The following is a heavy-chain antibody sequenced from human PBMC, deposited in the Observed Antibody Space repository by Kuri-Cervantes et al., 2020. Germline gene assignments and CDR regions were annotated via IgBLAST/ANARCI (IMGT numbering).Heavy chain of an antibody. J-gene: IGHJ5*02. V-gene: IGHV3-11*04. D-gene: IGHD4-17*01. CDR3: ARQGPDDYGDYEGEKWFDP. CDR2: ISSSGSTI. Sequence: GESLKISCAASGFTFSDYYMSWIRQAPGKGLEWVSYISSSGSTIYYADSVKGRFTISRDNAKNSLYLQMNSLRAEDTAVYYCARQGPDDYGDYEGEKWFDPWGQGTLVTVSS. CDR1: GFTFSDYY.